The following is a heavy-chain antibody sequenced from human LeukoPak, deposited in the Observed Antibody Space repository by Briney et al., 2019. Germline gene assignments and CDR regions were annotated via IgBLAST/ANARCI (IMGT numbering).Heavy chain of an antibody. CDR3: ARVEALYHLPTH. Sequence: ASVKVSCKASGYTFIGYYIHWVRQAPGQGLEWVGWIIPNGGDTKYAQKFQGRVTMTRDTSISTAYLELTRLRSDDTAFYYCARVEALYHLPTHWGQGTLVTVSS. V-gene: IGHV1-2*02. CDR2: IIPNGGDT. D-gene: IGHD6-6*01. CDR1: GYTFIGYY. J-gene: IGHJ4*02.